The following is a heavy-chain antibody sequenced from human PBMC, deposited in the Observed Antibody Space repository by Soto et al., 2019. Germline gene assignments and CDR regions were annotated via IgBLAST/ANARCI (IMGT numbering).Heavy chain of an antibody. CDR3: ARTVGEAYYF. D-gene: IGHD1-26*01. CDR1: GDSMTKYY. V-gene: IGHV4-4*07. J-gene: IGHJ4*01. Sequence: SEPLSLTGTGSGDSMTKYYWSWMRQSAGKGLEWIGRVYMSGSTNYNPSLKSRVTMSIDTSNNHFSLDLKSVTAADTAVYYCARTVGEAYYF. CDR2: VYMSGST.